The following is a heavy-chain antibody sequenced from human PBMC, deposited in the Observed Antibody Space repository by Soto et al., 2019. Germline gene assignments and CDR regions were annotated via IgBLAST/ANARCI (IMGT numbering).Heavy chain of an antibody. D-gene: IGHD6-19*01. J-gene: IGHJ6*02. CDR3: ARDCWLGGSGPRRYYYYGMDV. CDR1: GFTFSSYG. Sequence: QVQLVESGGDVVQPGRSLRLSCAASGFTFSSYGMHWVRQAPGKGLEWVAVIWYDGSNKYYADSVKGRFTISRDNSKNPLYLQMNSLRAEDTAVYYCARDCWLGGSGPRRYYYYGMDVWGQGTTVTVSS. CDR2: IWYDGSNK. V-gene: IGHV3-33*01.